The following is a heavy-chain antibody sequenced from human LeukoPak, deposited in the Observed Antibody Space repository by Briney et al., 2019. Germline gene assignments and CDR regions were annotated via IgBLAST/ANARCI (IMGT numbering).Heavy chain of an antibody. CDR1: GGSFSGYY. CDR2: INHSGST. D-gene: IGHD2-15*01. V-gene: IGHV4-34*01. CDR3: ARRLLGYCSGGSCYSGYFQH. Sequence: SSGTLSLTCAVYGGSFSGYYWSWIRQPPGKGLEWIGEINHSGSTNSNPSLKSRVTISVDTSKNQFSLKLSSVTAADTAMYYCARRLLGYCSGGSCYSGYFQHWGQGTLVTVSS. J-gene: IGHJ1*01.